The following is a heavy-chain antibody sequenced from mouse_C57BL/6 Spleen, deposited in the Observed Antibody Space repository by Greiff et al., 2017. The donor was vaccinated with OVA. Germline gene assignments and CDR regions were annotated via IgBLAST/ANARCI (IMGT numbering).Heavy chain of an antibody. CDR3: ARPDYYGTYFDY. Sequence: EVQLVESGGDLVKPGGSLKLSCAASGFTFSSYGMSWVRQTPDKRLEWVATISSGGSYTYYPDSVKGRFTISRDNAKNTLYLQMSSLKSEDTAMYYCARPDYYGTYFDYWGQGTTLTVSS. D-gene: IGHD1-1*01. J-gene: IGHJ2*01. CDR1: GFTFSSYG. CDR2: ISSGGSYT. V-gene: IGHV5-6*01.